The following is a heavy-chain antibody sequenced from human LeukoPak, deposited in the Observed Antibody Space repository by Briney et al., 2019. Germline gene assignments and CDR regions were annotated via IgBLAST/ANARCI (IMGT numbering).Heavy chain of an antibody. CDR1: GGSITSYH. CDR2: IYYSGST. CDR3: ARGGSGTYYHY. D-gene: IGHD1-26*01. V-gene: IGHV4-59*01. J-gene: IGHJ4*02. Sequence: SETLSLTCTVSGGSITSYHYSWIRQPPGKGLEWIGYIYYSGSTNYNPTLKSRVTISVDTSKNQFSLKLSSVTAADTAVYYCARGGSGTYYHYWGQGTLVTVSS.